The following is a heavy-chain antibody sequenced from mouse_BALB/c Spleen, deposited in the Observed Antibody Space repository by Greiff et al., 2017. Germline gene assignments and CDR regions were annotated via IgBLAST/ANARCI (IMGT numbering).Heavy chain of an antibody. CDR3: ARENYYGSSQYYFDY. D-gene: IGHD1-1*01. CDR2: ISNLAYSI. V-gene: IGHV5-15*02. Sequence: EVMLVESGGGLVQPGGSRKLSCAASGFTFSDYGMAWVRQAPGKGPEWVAFISNLAYSIYYADTVTGRFTISRENAKNTLYLEMSSLRSEDTAMYYCARENYYGSSQYYFDYWGQGTTLTVSS. CDR1: GFTFSDYG. J-gene: IGHJ2*01.